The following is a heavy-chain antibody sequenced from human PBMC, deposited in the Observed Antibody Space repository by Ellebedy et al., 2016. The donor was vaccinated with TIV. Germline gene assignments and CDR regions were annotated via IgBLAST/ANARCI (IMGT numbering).Heavy chain of an antibody. J-gene: IGHJ4*02. CDR3: ARPAASYSSSWYDFDC. CDR1: GFTFSSFT. V-gene: IGHV3-21*01. D-gene: IGHD6-13*01. Sequence: GESLKISCAASGFTFSSFTMNWVRQAPGKGLEWVSSISSSGTYLHNADPVKGRFTISRDNAKNSLYLQMNRLRVEDTAVYYCARPAASYSSSWYDFDCWGQGTLVTVSS. CDR2: ISSSGTYL.